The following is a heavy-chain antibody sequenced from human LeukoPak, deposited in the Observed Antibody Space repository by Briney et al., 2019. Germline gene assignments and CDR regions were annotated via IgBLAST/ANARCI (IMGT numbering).Heavy chain of an antibody. V-gene: IGHV4-34*01. CDR2: INHSGST. Sequence: SETLSLTCAVYGGSFSCYYWSWIRQPPGKGLEWIGEINHSGSTNYNPSLKSRVTISVDTSKNQFSLKLSSVTAADTAVYYCARWRYDSSGYSYYYYYMDAWGKGTTVTVSS. CDR1: GGSFSCYY. D-gene: IGHD3-22*01. CDR3: ARWRYDSSGYSYYYYYMDA. J-gene: IGHJ6*03.